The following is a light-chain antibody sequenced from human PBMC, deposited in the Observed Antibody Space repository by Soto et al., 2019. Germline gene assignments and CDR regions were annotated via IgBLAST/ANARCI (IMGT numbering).Light chain of an antibody. CDR3: GADHGSGSNFFVV. J-gene: IGLJ2*01. V-gene: IGLV9-49*01. Sequence: QSVLTQPPSASASPGASVTLTCTLSSGYSNYEVDWFQQRPGKGPRFVMRVGTGGIVGSKGDGIPDRFSVLGSGLNRYLTIKNIQEEDESDYHCGADHGSGSNFFVVFGGGTKLTVL. CDR1: SGYSNYE. CDR2: VGTGGIVG.